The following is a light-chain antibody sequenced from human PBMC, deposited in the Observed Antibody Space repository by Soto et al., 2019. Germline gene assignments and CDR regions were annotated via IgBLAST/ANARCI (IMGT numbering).Light chain of an antibody. J-gene: IGKJ1*01. CDR1: QSVYNN. V-gene: IGKV3-15*01. CDR3: QQYGSSPVT. CDR2: GAS. Sequence: EIVMTQSPATLSVSPGERATLSCRASQSVYNNLAWYQQKPGQAPRLLIYGASTRATGIPARFSGSGSGTEFTLTISSLQSEDFAVYYCQQYGSSPVTFGQGTKVEIK.